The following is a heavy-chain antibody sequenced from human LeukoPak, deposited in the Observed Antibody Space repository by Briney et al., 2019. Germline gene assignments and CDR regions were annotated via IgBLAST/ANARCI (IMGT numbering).Heavy chain of an antibody. D-gene: IGHD1-26*01. Sequence: PGGSLRLSCAASGFTFSSYGMHWVRQAPGKGLEWVAVIWYDGSNKYYADSVKGRFTISRDNSKNTLYLQMNSLRAEDTAVYYCAKDRYSGSYSAFDYWGQGTLVTVSS. V-gene: IGHV3-30*02. CDR1: GFTFSSYG. CDR2: IWYDGSNK. CDR3: AKDRYSGSYSAFDY. J-gene: IGHJ4*02.